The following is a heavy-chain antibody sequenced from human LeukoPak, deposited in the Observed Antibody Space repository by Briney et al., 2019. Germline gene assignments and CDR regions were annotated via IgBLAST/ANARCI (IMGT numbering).Heavy chain of an antibody. V-gene: IGHV1-2*06. CDR1: GYTFTGYY. CDR2: INPNSGGT. D-gene: IGHD1-7*01. J-gene: IGHJ4*02. CDR3: ARDPDWNYVVDY. Sequence: GASVKVSCKAPGYTFTGYYMHWVRQAPGQGLEWMGRINPNSGGTSYAQKFQGRVTMTRDTSISTAYMELSRLRSDDTAVYYCARDPDWNYVVDYWGQGTLVTVSS.